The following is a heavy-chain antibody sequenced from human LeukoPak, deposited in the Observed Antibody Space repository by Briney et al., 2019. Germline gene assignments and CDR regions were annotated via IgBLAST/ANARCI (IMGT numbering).Heavy chain of an antibody. CDR3: ARHSPIVGGVN. J-gene: IGHJ4*02. CDR2: IYYSGST. V-gene: IGHV4-39*01. CDR1: GGSIGSSTYY. Sequence: SEALSLTCTVSGGSIGSSTYYWGWIRQPPGKGLEWIGSIYYSGSTYYNPSLKSRVTISVDTSKNQFSLKLSSVTAADTAVYYCARHSPIVGGVNWGQGTLVTVSS. D-gene: IGHD1-26*01.